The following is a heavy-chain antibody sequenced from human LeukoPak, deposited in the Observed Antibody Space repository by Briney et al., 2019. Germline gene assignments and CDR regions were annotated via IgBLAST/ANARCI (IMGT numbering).Heavy chain of an antibody. D-gene: IGHD5-18*01. J-gene: IGHJ5*02. CDR2: MYHSGNT. V-gene: IGHV4-38-2*02. CDR1: GYSISSGYY. CDR3: ARVKDTARLDP. Sequence: SETLSLTCTVSGYSISSGYYWAWIRQPPGKGLEWIGSMYHSGNTYYNPSLKSRVTIAVDTSKNQFSLKLSSVTTADTAVYYCARVKDTARLDPWGQGTLVTVSS.